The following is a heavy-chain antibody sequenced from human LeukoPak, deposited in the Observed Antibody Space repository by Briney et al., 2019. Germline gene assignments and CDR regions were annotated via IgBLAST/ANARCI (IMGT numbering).Heavy chain of an antibody. V-gene: IGHV3-23*01. CDR2: IGGSGDST. J-gene: IGHJ3*02. CDR1: GFIFSNHA. D-gene: IGHD2/OR15-2a*01. Sequence: PGGSLRLSCAASGFIFSNHAMSWVRQTPGKGLEWVSAIGGSGDSTYYADSVKGRFTISRDNSKNTMYLQMNSLRAEDTAVYYCAKDKEYYYDAFDIWGQGTMVTVSS. CDR3: AKDKEYYYDAFDI.